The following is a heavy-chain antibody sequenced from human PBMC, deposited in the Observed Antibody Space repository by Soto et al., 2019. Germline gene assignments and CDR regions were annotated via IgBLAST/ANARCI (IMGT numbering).Heavy chain of an antibody. V-gene: IGHV1-69*02. D-gene: IGHD3-10*01. Sequence: QVQLVQSGAEVRKPGSSVKVSCKASGDTFSFYTINWVRQAPGLGLEWMGRVNPIVSMSNYAQKLQGRVTMTADKSTNTAYMQLSSLRSEDTAIYYCAASYGSGYRAFDYWGQGALVTVSS. J-gene: IGHJ4*02. CDR2: VNPIVSMS. CDR3: AASYGSGYRAFDY. CDR1: GDTFSFYT.